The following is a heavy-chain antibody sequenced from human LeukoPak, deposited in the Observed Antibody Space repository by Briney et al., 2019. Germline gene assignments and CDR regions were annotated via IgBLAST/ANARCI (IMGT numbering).Heavy chain of an antibody. V-gene: IGHV4-59*08. CDR3: ARRNDFGI. CDR2: IYYSGNT. CDR1: GGSISGDH. Sequence: TSETLSLTCTVSGGSISGDHWNWIRQPPGKGLEWIGYIYYSGNTNYNPSLKSQVTISVDTSKNQFSLKLNSVTAADTAVYYCARRNDFGIWGQGTMVTVSS. J-gene: IGHJ3*02.